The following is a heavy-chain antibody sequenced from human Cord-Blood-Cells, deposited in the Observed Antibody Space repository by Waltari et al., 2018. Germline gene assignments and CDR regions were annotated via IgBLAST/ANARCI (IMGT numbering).Heavy chain of an antibody. D-gene: IGHD5-18*01. Sequence: QVQLQESGPGLVKPSQTLSLTCTVSGGSISSGGYYWSWIRQHPGKGLGWIGYIYYSGSAYYNQSLKSRVTIAVDTSKNQFSLKLSSVTAADTAVYYCARGRSYPSYFDYWGQGTLVTVSS. V-gene: IGHV4-31*03. CDR1: GGSISSGGYY. CDR2: IYYSGSA. CDR3: ARGRSYPSYFDY. J-gene: IGHJ4*02.